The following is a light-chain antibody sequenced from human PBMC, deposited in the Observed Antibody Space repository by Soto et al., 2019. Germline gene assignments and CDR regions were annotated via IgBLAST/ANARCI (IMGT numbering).Light chain of an antibody. CDR1: QAISSH. Sequence: DIQLTQSPSFLSASVGGRVTITCRASQAISSHLAWYQQKPGKAPNLLIYGASTLQSGVTSRFSGSGSGTQFTLPISSLQPEDFATYYCQQLNSYPLTFGPGTTVDIK. CDR3: QQLNSYPLT. J-gene: IGKJ3*01. V-gene: IGKV1-9*01. CDR2: GAS.